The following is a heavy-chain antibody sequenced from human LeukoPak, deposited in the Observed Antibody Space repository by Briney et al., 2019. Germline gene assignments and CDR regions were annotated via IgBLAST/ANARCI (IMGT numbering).Heavy chain of an antibody. Sequence: GGSLRLSCAASGFTVSSNYMSWVRQAPGKGLEWVSVIYSGGSTYYADSVKGRFTISRDNSMNTLYLQMNSLRAEDTAVYYCARGRGRSPLWLVSTPLYFDYWGQGTLVTVSS. CDR1: GFTVSSNY. CDR3: ARGRGRSPLWLVSTPLYFDY. J-gene: IGHJ4*02. D-gene: IGHD5/OR15-5a*01. V-gene: IGHV3-66*02. CDR2: IYSGGST.